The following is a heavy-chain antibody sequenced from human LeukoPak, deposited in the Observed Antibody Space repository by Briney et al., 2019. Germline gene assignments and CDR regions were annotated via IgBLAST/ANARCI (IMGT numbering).Heavy chain of an antibody. CDR3: ARAGKRIAARTYFDY. CDR2: ISSSSSYI. Sequence: GGSLRLSCAASGFTFSSYSMNWVRQAPGKGLEWVSSISSSSSYIYYADSVKGRFTISRDNAKNSLYLQMNSLRAEDTAVYYCARAGKRIAARTYFDYWGQGTLVTVSS. D-gene: IGHD6-6*01. J-gene: IGHJ4*02. CDR1: GFTFSSYS. V-gene: IGHV3-21*01.